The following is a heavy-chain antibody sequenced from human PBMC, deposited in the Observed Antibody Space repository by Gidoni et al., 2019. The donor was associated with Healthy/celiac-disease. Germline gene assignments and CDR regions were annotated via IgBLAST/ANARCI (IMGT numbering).Heavy chain of an antibody. J-gene: IGHJ4*02. CDR1: GFTFSSYS. Sequence: EVQLVESGGGLVQPGGSLRLSCAASGFTFSSYSMNWVRQAPGKGLEWVSYISSSSSTIYYADSVKGRFTISRDNAKNSLYLQMNSLRAEDTAVYYCARDHGSYFDYWGQGTLVTVSS. D-gene: IGHD1-26*01. V-gene: IGHV3-48*04. CDR3: ARDHGSYFDY. CDR2: ISSSSSTI.